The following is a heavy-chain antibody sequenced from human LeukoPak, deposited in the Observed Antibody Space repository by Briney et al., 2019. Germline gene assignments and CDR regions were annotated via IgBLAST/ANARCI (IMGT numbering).Heavy chain of an antibody. CDR3: ARHGSHRFDY. J-gene: IGHJ4*02. CDR1: GFTFSSYS. Sequence: RGSLRLSCAAYGFTFSSYSMNWVRQAPGKGLGWVSYISSSSSTIYYADSVKGRFTISRDNAKNSLYLQMNSLRAEDTAVYYCARHGSHRFDYWGQGTLVTVSS. CDR2: ISSSSSTI. D-gene: IGHD1-14*01. V-gene: IGHV3-48*04.